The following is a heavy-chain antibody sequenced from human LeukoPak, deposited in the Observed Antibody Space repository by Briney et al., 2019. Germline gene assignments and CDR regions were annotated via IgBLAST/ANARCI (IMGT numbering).Heavy chain of an antibody. Sequence: GMSLRLSCAASGFTFDHYAMHWVRQAPRKGLEWVAGISWYSCSIGHADSVKGRFTISRDNAKNSLYLQMNSLRAEDTALYYCAKGGLYIGVAGTLDYRGQGTLVTVSS. V-gene: IGHV3-9*01. CDR3: AKGGLYIGVAGTLDY. J-gene: IGHJ4*02. CDR2: ISWYSCSI. D-gene: IGHD6-19*01. CDR1: GFTFDHYA.